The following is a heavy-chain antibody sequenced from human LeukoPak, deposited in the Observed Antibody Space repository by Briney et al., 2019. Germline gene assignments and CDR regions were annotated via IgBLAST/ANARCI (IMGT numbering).Heavy chain of an antibody. CDR3: ASFYCSGGSCYQYYYYYYMDV. D-gene: IGHD2-15*01. CDR2: IYCSGST. J-gene: IGHJ6*03. CDR1: GGSISSRSYY. Sequence: SETLSLTCTVSGGSISSRSYYWGWIRQPPGKGLEWIGIIYCSGSTYSNPSLRSRVTITVDTSKNQFSLKLSSVTAADTAVYYCASFYCSGGSCYQYYYYYYMDVWGKGTTVTISS. V-gene: IGHV4-39*01.